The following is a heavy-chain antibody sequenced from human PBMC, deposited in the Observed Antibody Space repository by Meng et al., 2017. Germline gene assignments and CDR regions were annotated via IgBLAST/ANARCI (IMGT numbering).Heavy chain of an antibody. Sequence: LRLSCTVSGGSISSGSYYWSWIRQPAGKGLEWIGRIYTSGSTNYNPSLKRRVTISVDTSKDQFSLKLSSVTAADTAVYYCSRDGGVRRVIMYKSLNGMDVWGQGTTVTVSS. V-gene: IGHV4-61*02. J-gene: IGHJ6*02. CDR3: SRDGGVRRVIMYKSLNGMDV. CDR1: GGSISSGSYY. D-gene: IGHD3-10*01. CDR2: IYTSGST.